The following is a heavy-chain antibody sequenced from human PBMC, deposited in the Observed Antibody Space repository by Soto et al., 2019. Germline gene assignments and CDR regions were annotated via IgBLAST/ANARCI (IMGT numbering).Heavy chain of an antibody. Sequence: VQLQQWGAGLLKPSETLSLTCAVYGGSFSGYYWSWIRQPPGKGLEWIGRIKSKTDGGTTDYAAPVKGRFTISRDDSKNTLYLQMNSLKTEDTAVYYCTTEVQYDFWSGYSGAGNVWGQGTTVTVSS. D-gene: IGHD3-3*01. CDR1: GGSFSGYY. CDR2: IKSKTDGGTT. CDR3: TTEVQYDFWSGYSGAGNV. V-gene: IGHV3-15*01. J-gene: IGHJ6*02.